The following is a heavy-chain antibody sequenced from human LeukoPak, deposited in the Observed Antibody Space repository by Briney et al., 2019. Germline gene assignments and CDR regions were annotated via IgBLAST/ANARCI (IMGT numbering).Heavy chain of an antibody. D-gene: IGHD2-2*01. CDR3: AKGLDCSSTSCYPDY. CDR1: GFTFSSYG. J-gene: IGHJ4*02. CDR2: IWYDGSNK. Sequence: GGSLRLSCAASGFTFSSYGMHWVRQAPGKGLEWVAVIWYDGSNKYYADSVKGRFTISRDNSKNTLYLQMNSLRAEDTAVYYCAKGLDCSSTSCYPDYWGQGTLVTVSS. V-gene: IGHV3-33*06.